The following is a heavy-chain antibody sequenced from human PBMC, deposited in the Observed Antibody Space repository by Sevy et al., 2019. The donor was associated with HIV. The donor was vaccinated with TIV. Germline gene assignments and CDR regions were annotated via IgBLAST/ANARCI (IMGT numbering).Heavy chain of an antibody. D-gene: IGHD2-2*02. V-gene: IGHV1-2*02. CDR1: GYTFTGYY. CDR3: ARALKGYCSSTSCYRDYYYYYGMDV. Sequence: ASVKVSCKASGYTFTGYYMHWVRQAPGQGLEWMGWINPNSGGTNYAQKFQGRVTMTRDTSISTAYMELSRLRSDDTAVYYCARALKGYCSSTSCYRDYYYYYGMDVWGQGTTVTVSS. J-gene: IGHJ6*02. CDR2: INPNSGGT.